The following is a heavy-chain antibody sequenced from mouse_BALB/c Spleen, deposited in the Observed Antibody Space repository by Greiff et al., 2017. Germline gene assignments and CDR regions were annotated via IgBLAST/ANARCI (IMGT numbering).Heavy chain of an antibody. V-gene: IGHV3-6*02. Sequence: EVKLVESGPGLVKPSQSLSLTCSVTGYSITSGYYWNWIRQFPGNKLEWMGYISYDGSNNYNPSLKNRISITRDTSKNQFFLKLNSVTTEDTATYYCASYRYYYFDYWGQGTTLTVSS. CDR1: GYSITSGYY. D-gene: IGHD2-14*01. CDR2: ISYDGSN. J-gene: IGHJ2*01. CDR3: ASYRYYYFDY.